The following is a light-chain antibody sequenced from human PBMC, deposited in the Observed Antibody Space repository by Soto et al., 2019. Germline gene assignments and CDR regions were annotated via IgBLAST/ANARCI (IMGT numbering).Light chain of an antibody. CDR1: QSISSY. CDR2: AAS. Sequence: DVQMTRCPASLSASVEDRVTITCRASQSISSYLNWYQQKPGKAPKLLIFAASTLVRGVPSRFSGRGSGTEFTLTISSLQADDYATFYCQQYHTDWTFGQGTKVDIK. J-gene: IGKJ1*01. V-gene: IGKV1-39*01. CDR3: QQYHTDWT.